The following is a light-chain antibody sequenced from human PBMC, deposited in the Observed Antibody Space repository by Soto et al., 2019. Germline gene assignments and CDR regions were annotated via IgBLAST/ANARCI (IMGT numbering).Light chain of an antibody. J-gene: IGKJ3*01. CDR2: AAS. V-gene: IGKV3-20*01. CDR3: QKYGSAFT. CDR1: QSVSSNY. Sequence: EIVLTQSPGTLSLSPGERATLSCRASQSVSSNYLAWYQHKPGQGPRLLIYAASSRATGIPDRFSGSESGTDFTLTISRLAPEDFALYYCQKYGSAFTFGPGTKVDIK.